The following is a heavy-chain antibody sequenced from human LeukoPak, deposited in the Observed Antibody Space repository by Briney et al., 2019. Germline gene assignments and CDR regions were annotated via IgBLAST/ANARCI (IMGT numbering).Heavy chain of an antibody. V-gene: IGHV1-3*01. D-gene: IGHD3-22*01. CDR1: GYTFTSYA. Sequence: ASVKVSCKASGYTFTSYAMHWVRQAPGQRLEWMGWINACNGNTKYSQKFQGRVTITRDTSASTAYMELSSLRSEDTAVYYCARSIIYYDSSGYYLQWFDPWGQGTLVTVSS. CDR2: INACNGNT. J-gene: IGHJ5*02. CDR3: ARSIIYYDSSGYYLQWFDP.